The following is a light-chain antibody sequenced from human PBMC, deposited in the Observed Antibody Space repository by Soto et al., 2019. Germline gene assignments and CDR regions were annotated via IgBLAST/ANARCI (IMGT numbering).Light chain of an antibody. CDR1: QSISSY. V-gene: IGKV1-39*01. Sequence: DIQMTQSPSSLSASVGDRVTITCRASQSISSYLNWYQPKPGKAPKLLIYAASSLQSGVPSRFSGSGSGTDFSLTISSLQPEDFATYYCQQSCRTPLTFGGGTKVDIK. CDR2: AAS. J-gene: IGKJ4*01. CDR3: QQSCRTPLT.